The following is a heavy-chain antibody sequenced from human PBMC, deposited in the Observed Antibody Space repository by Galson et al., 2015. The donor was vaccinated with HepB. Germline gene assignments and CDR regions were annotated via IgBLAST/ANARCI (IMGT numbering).Heavy chain of an antibody. J-gene: IGHJ5*02. CDR1: GYTFTSYA. Sequence: SVKVSCKASGYTFTSYAMHWVRQAPGQRLEWMGWINAGNGNTKYSQKFQGRVTITRDTSASTAYMELSSLRSEDTAVYYCARDGVLLWFGVPISGWFDPWGQGTLVTVSS. D-gene: IGHD3-10*01. CDR3: ARDGVLLWFGVPISGWFDP. CDR2: INAGNGNT. V-gene: IGHV1-3*01.